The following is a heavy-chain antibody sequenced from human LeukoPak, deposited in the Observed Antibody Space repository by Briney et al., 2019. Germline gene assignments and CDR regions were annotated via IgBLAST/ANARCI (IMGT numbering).Heavy chain of an antibody. V-gene: IGHV1-2*06. J-gene: IGHJ6*03. Sequence: ASVKVSCKASGYTFTGYYMHWVRQAPGQGLEWMGRINPNSGGTNYAQKFQGRVTMTRDTSISTAYMELGRLRSDDTAVYYCAREGGSHYYYYYYMDVWGKGTTVTVSS. CDR3: AREGGSHYYYYYYMDV. CDR1: GYTFTGYY. D-gene: IGHD1-26*01. CDR2: INPNSGGT.